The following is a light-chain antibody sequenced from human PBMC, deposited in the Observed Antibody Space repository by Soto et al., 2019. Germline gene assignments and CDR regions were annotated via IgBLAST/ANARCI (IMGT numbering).Light chain of an antibody. J-gene: IGKJ5*01. Sequence: DLQLTQSPSTLSASVGDRFTITCRASQTISTWLAWYQHKPGKAPNVLIYDASTLMSGVPSRFSGSGSGTELTITISSLQPGDFETDYCQQSETYPLTFGQGTRLEIK. CDR2: DAS. CDR1: QTISTW. V-gene: IGKV1-5*01. CDR3: QQSETYPLT.